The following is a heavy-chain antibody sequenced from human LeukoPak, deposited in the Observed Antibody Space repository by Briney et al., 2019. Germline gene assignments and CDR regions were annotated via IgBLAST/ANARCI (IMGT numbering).Heavy chain of an antibody. J-gene: IGHJ6*02. V-gene: IGHV3-30-3*01. CDR1: GFSFSSYA. Sequence: PGRSLRLSCAASGFSFSSYAMHWVRQAPGKGLEWVAVISYDGSNKYYADSVKGRFTISRDNSKNTLYLQMNSLRAEDTAVYYCARVRAMVYYGMDVWGQGTTVTVSS. CDR3: ARVRAMVYYGMDV. D-gene: IGHD5-18*01. CDR2: ISYDGSNK.